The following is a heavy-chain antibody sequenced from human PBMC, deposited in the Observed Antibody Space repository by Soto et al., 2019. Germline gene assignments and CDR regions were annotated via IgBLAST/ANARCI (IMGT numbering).Heavy chain of an antibody. V-gene: IGHV1-69*13. CDR2: IIPIFGTA. CDR3: ARVMRGRVVVPAAIDYYYYYGMDG. Sequence: GPSVKVSCKACGWTFSSYAISWVRQAAGQGLEWMGGIIPIFGTANYAQKFQGRVTITADESTSTAYMELSSLRSEDTAVYYCARVMRGRVVVPAAIDYYYYYGMDGLGQGTTDIVSS. J-gene: IGHJ6*02. CDR1: GWTFSSYA. D-gene: IGHD2-2*01.